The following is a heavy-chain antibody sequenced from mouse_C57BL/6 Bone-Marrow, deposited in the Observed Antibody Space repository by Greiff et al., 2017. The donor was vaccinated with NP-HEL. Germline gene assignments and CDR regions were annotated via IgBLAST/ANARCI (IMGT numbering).Heavy chain of an antibody. CDR2: VNPYNGGT. CDR3: ASAIITTDWYFDV. J-gene: IGHJ1*03. Sequence: VQLQQSGPVLVKPGPSVKISCKASGFTFTDYYMHWVKQSHGKGLEWIGLVNPYNGGTSYNQKFKGKATLTVDTSSSTAYMELNSLTSEDSAVYYCASAIITTDWYFDVWGTGTTVTVSS. V-gene: IGHV1-36*01. D-gene: IGHD1-1*01. CDR1: GFTFTDYY.